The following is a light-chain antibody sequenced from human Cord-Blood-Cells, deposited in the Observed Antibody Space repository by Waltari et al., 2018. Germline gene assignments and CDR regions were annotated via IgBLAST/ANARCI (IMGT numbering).Light chain of an antibody. CDR1: TSAVGGFNL. CDR2: DVS. V-gene: IGLV2-14*03. CDR3: SSYTSSSTWV. J-gene: IGLJ3*02. Sequence: QSALPKPPSVPGSPGQSITIPCTGTTSAVGGFNLFSWYQQHPGKAPKLMIYDVSNRPPGVSNRFSGSKSGNTASLTISGLQAEDEADYYCSSYTSSSTWVFGGGTKLTVL.